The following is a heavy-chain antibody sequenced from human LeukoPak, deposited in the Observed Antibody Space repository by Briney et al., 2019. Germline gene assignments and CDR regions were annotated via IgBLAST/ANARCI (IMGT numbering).Heavy chain of an antibody. D-gene: IGHD3-10*01. V-gene: IGHV1-2*02. J-gene: IGHJ4*02. Sequence: ASVKVPCKASGYTFTGYYTHWVRQAPGQGLEWMGWINPNSGGTNYAQKFQGRVTMTRDTSISTAYMELSRLRSDDTAVYYCARGPYGSGSYDFDYWGQGTLVTVSS. CDR1: GYTFTGYY. CDR3: ARGPYGSGSYDFDY. CDR2: INPNSGGT.